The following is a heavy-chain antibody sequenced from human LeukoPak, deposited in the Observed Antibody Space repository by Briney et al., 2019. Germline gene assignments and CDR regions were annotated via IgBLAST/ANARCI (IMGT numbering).Heavy chain of an antibody. Sequence: GASVKVSCKASGGTFSSYAISWVRQAPGQGLEWMGGIIPIFGTANYAQKFQGRVTITADKSTSTAYMELSSLRSEDTAVYYCAREYKTQWLATVGAFDIWGQGTMVTVSS. CDR2: IIPIFGTA. CDR3: AREYKTQWLATVGAFDI. D-gene: IGHD6-19*01. V-gene: IGHV1-69*06. J-gene: IGHJ3*02. CDR1: GGTFSSYA.